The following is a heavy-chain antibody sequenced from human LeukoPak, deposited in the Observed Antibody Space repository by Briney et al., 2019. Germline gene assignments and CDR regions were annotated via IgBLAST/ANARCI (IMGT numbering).Heavy chain of an antibody. Sequence: GGSLRLSCAASGLTFSSFGMHGVRQAPGGGLEGVAVIVNDGIRKYYAESVKGRFTISRDNYKNTLYLQMNSLRVEDTAVYYCAKIGVIGHWYYDLWGRGTLVTVSS. CDR2: IVNDGIRK. V-gene: IGHV3-30*18. CDR3: AKIGVIGHWYYDL. CDR1: GLTFSSFG. J-gene: IGHJ2*01. D-gene: IGHD3/OR15-3a*01.